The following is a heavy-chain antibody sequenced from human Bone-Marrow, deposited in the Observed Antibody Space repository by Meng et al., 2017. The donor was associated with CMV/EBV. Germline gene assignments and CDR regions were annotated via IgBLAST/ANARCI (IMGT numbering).Heavy chain of an antibody. J-gene: IGHJ6*02. CDR3: TRITMVRGVITTRSGMDV. D-gene: IGHD3-10*01. Sequence: GESLKISCAASGFTFSGSAMHWVRQASGKGLEWVGRIRSKANSYATAYAASVKGRFTISRDDSKNTAYLQMNSLKTEDTAVYYCTRITMVRGVITTRSGMDVWGQGNTVTVSS. CDR2: IRSKANSYAT. CDR1: GFTFSGSA. V-gene: IGHV3-73*01.